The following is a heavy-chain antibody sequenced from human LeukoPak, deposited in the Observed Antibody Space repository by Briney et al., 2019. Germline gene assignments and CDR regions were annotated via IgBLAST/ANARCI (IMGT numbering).Heavy chain of an antibody. CDR2: ISSSSSTI. D-gene: IGHD4-11*01. Sequence: GGSLRLSCAASGFTFSSYSMTWVRQAPGKGLEWVSYISSSSSTIYYADSVKGRFTISRDNAKNSLYLQMNSLRAEDTAVYYCARTQSGDAFDIWGQGTMVTVSS. J-gene: IGHJ3*02. CDR1: GFTFSSYS. CDR3: ARTQSGDAFDI. V-gene: IGHV3-48*01.